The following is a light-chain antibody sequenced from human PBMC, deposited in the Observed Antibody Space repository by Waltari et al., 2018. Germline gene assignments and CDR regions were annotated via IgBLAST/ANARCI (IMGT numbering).Light chain of an antibody. J-gene: IGKJ2*01. CDR1: QSVSRH. V-gene: IGKV3-11*01. CDR2: DVS. CDR3: QQCSNWPPEYT. Sequence: EIVLTQSTATLSLSPGERATLSCRASQSVSRHLSWSQQKPGQAPRLLLYDVSNRATGIPGRFSGSGSGTDFTLTISSLEPEDFAVYFCQQCSNWPPEYTFGQGTKLEIK.